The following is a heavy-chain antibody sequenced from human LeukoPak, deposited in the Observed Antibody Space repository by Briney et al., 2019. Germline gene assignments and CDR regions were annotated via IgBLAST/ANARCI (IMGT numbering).Heavy chain of an antibody. Sequence: GGSLILSCAASGFTFSSYSMNWVRQAPGKGLEWVSSISSSSSYIYYADSVKGRFTISRDNAKNSLYLQMNSLRAEDTAVYYCARSAYPGNSVIEDWGRGTLVTVSS. J-gene: IGHJ4*02. CDR1: GFTFSSYS. V-gene: IGHV3-21*01. D-gene: IGHD4-23*01. CDR3: ARSAYPGNSVIED. CDR2: ISSSSSYI.